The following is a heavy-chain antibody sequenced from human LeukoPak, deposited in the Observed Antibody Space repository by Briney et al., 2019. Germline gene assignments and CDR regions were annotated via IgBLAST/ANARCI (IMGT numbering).Heavy chain of an antibody. CDR2: IYYSGST. Sequence: SETLSLTCTVSGGSISSYYWSWIRQPPGKGLEWIGYIYYSGSTNYNPSLKSRVTISVDTSKNQFSLKLSSVTAADTAVYYCARADCDFWSGYYYWGQGTLVTVSS. CDR1: GGSISSYY. J-gene: IGHJ4*02. CDR3: ARADCDFWSGYYY. V-gene: IGHV4-59*08. D-gene: IGHD3-3*01.